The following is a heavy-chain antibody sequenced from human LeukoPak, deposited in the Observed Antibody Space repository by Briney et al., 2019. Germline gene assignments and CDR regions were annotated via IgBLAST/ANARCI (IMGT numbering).Heavy chain of an antibody. J-gene: IGHJ4*02. CDR1: GFTFSSYS. CDR2: ISISSTSI. Sequence: GGSLRLSCAASGFTFSSYSMHWVRQAPGKGLEWVSYISISSTSIYYADSVKGRFTISRDNAKNSLDLQMNSLRDEDTAVYYCVRDGTWYDYWGQGTLVTVSS. V-gene: IGHV3-48*02. D-gene: IGHD1-26*01. CDR3: VRDGTWYDY.